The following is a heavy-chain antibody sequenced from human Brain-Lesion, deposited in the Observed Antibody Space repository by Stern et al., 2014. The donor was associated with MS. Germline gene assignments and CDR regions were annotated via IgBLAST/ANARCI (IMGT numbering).Heavy chain of an antibody. V-gene: IGHV4-39*01. CDR3: ARLTGVVDY. CDR2: MYYSGST. CDR1: GGSISRSTYY. D-gene: IGHD7-27*01. Sequence: QVQLQESGSGLVKPSETLSLTCTVSGGSISRSTYYWGWIRQPPGEGLEWIGSMYYSGSTFYNPSVKSRVTISLDPSKNQFSLRRSSVTAADTAVYYCARLTGVVDYWGQGTLVTVSS. J-gene: IGHJ4*02.